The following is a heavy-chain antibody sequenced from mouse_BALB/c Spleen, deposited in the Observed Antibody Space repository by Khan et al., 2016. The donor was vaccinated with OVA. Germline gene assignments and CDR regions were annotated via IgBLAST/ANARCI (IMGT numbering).Heavy chain of an antibody. CDR3: ARSGTTVVAYWYFDV. D-gene: IGHD1-1*01. CDR1: AYSITGGYS. V-gene: IGHV3-1*02. CDR2: IHYSGST. J-gene: IGHJ1*01. Sequence: EVQLQESGPDLVKPSQSLSLTCTVTAYSITGGYSWHWIRQFPGNKLEWMGYIHYSGSTNYNPSLKSRISITRDTSQHQFFLQLNSVTTEDTATYYCARSGTTVVAYWYFDVWGAGTTVTVSS.